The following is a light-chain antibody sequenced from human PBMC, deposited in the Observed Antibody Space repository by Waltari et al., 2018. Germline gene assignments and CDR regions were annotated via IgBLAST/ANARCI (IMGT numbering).Light chain of an antibody. V-gene: IGLV6-57*01. CDR1: TGNIASNY. CDR3: QSYDSSHHVI. J-gene: IGLJ2*01. CDR2: ADD. Sequence: NFMLTQPHSVSESPGKTVTISCTRSTGNIASNYVQRYQQRQGSSPTTLIYADDQRPSGVPDRFSGSIDSSSNSASLTISGLKTEDEADYYCQSYDSSHHVIFGGGTKLTVL.